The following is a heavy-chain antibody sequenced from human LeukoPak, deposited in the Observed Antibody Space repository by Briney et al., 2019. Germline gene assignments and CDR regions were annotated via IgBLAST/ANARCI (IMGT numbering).Heavy chain of an antibody. CDR3: DY. CDR1: GGSISSSSHF. CDR2: VFHSGIT. J-gene: IGHJ4*02. V-gene: IGHV4-39*01. Sequence: SQTLSLTCTVSGGSISSSSHFGGWVRQPPGKGLEWIGAVFHSGITSYNPSLRSRVTISVDTSKNQFSLNLTSVTAADTAVYYFDYWGPGALVTVST.